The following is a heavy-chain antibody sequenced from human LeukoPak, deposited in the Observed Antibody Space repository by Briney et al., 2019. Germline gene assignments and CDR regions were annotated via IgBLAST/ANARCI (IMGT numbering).Heavy chain of an antibody. CDR3: ARAAPYYDSRNDY. Sequence: GGSLRLSCAASGFTFSDYYMSWIRQAPGKGLEWVSHISSSGSTIYYADSVRGRFTISRDNAKNSLYLQMNSLRVEDTAVYYCARAAPYYDSRNDYWGQGTLVTVSS. CDR2: ISSSGSTI. V-gene: IGHV3-11*01. J-gene: IGHJ4*02. CDR1: GFTFSDYY. D-gene: IGHD3-22*01.